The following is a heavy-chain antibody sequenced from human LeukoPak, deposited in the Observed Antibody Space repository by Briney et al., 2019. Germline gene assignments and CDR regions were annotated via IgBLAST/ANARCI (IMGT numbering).Heavy chain of an antibody. D-gene: IGHD3-22*01. V-gene: IGHV4-30-2*01. CDR1: GGSISSGGYY. J-gene: IGHJ4*02. Sequence: PSETLSLTCTVSGGSISSGGYYWSWIRQPPGKGLEWIGYIYHSGSTYYNPSLKSRVTISVDRSKNQFSLKLSPVTAADTAVYYCARETSPYYDSSGYYPAFDYWGQGTLVTVSS. CDR3: ARETSPYYDSSGYYPAFDY. CDR2: IYHSGST.